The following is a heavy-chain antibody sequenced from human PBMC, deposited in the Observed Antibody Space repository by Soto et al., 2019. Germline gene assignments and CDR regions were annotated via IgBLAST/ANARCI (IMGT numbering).Heavy chain of an antibody. CDR2: IWYDGSNK. V-gene: IGHV3-33*01. J-gene: IGHJ3*02. D-gene: IGHD5-12*01. CDR3: ARDFGDIVATNGAFDI. Sequence: GSLRLSCAASGFTFSSYGMHWVRQAPGKGLEWVAVIWYDGSNKYYADSVKGRFTISRDNSKNTLYLQMNSLRAEDTAVYYCARDFGDIVATNGAFDIWGQGTMVTVSS. CDR1: GFTFSSYG.